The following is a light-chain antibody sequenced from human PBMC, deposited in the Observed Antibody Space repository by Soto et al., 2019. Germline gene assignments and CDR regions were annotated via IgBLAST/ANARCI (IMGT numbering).Light chain of an antibody. CDR1: SSDVGDYNY. Sequence: QSALTQPASLSGSPGQSITISCTGTSSDVGDYNYVSWYQQHPGKAPKFMIYDVSIRPSGVSNRFSGSKSGNTASLTISGLQAEDEADYYCSSYTSSSRYVFGTGTKVTVL. V-gene: IGLV2-14*01. CDR2: DVS. J-gene: IGLJ1*01. CDR3: SSYTSSSRYV.